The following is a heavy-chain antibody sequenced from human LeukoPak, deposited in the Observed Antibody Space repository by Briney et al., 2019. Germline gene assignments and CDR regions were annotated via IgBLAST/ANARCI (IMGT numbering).Heavy chain of an antibody. J-gene: IGHJ6*03. D-gene: IGHD2-2*01. CDR2: ISYDGIHK. V-gene: IGHV3-30-3*01. CDR3: ARSGVVPVNPYYMDV. Sequence: GSLRLSCVGSQFTFNSYALHWVRQAPGKGLEWVAVISYDGIHKYYADSVKGRFTISRDNSRNTLYLQMDSLRAEDTAVYYCARSGVVPVNPYYMDVWGKGTTVTVSS. CDR1: QFTFNSYA.